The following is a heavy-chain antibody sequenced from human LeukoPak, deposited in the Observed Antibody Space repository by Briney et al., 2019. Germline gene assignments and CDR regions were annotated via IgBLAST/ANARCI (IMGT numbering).Heavy chain of an antibody. CDR3: ARAIPGDRAGYYYYMDV. D-gene: IGHD7-27*01. CDR1: GGSISLSYYY. CDR2: IYYSGST. J-gene: IGHJ6*03. Sequence: SETLSLTCSVSGGSISLSYYYWGWIRQPPGKGLEWIGSIYYSGSTYYNPSLKSRITISVDTSKNQFSLKLSSVTAADTAVYYCARAIPGDRAGYYYYMDVWGKGTTVTISS. V-gene: IGHV4-39*07.